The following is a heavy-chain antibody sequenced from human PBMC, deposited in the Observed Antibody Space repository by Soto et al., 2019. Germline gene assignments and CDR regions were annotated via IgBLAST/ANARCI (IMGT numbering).Heavy chain of an antibody. Sequence: EVQLLESGGGLVQPGGSLRLSCAASGFTFSSYAMRWVRQAPGKGLEWVSAISGSGGSTYYADSVKGRFTISRDNSKHTQYLQINSLRSEDTAVYYCAKDRRGDTAMTLFDYWRQGTLVTVSS. CDR3: AKDRRGDTAMTLFDY. D-gene: IGHD5-18*01. CDR2: ISGSGGST. CDR1: GFTFSSYA. V-gene: IGHV3-23*01. J-gene: IGHJ4*02.